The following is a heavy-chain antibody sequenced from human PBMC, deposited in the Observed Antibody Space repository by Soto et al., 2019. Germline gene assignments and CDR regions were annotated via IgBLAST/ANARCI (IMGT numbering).Heavy chain of an antibody. CDR3: ARGDSYGFSDY. J-gene: IGHJ4*02. CDR2: ISYDGSNK. V-gene: IGHV3-30-3*01. D-gene: IGHD5-18*01. Sequence: QVQLVESGGGVVQPGRSLRLSCAASGFTFSSYAMHWVRQAPGKGLEWVAVISYDGSNKYYADSVKGRFTISRDNSKNTLYLQMNSLRAEDTAVYYCARGDSYGFSDYWGQGTLVTVSS. CDR1: GFTFSSYA.